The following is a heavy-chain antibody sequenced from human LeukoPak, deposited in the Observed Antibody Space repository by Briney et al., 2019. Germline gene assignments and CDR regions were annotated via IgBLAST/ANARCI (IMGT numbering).Heavy chain of an antibody. J-gene: IGHJ4*02. CDR3: ARDRLPHYTAWIDY. V-gene: IGHV1-2*02. CDR1: GYTFTVYY. D-gene: IGHD5-18*01. Sequence: GASVKVSCKASGYTFTVYYMYWVRQAPGQGLEWMGWINPNSGGTNYAQKFQGRVTMTSDTSISTAYMELSSLRSDDTAVYYCARDRLPHYTAWIDYWGQGTLVTVSS. CDR2: INPNSGGT.